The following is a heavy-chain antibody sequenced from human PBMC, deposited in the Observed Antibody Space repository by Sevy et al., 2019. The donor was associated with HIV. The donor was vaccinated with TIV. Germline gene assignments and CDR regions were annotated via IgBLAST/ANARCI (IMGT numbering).Heavy chain of an antibody. CDR3: AKAKFPSKKTGTPTNYYYGMDV. CDR2: ISYDGSNK. Sequence: GGSLRLSCAASGFTFSSYGMHWVRQAPGKGLEWVAVISYDGSNKYYADSVKGRFTISRDNSKNTLYLQMNSLRAEDTAVYYCAKAKFPSKKTGTPTNYYYGMDVWGQGTTVTVSS. CDR1: GFTFSSYG. J-gene: IGHJ6*02. V-gene: IGHV3-30*18. D-gene: IGHD1-1*01.